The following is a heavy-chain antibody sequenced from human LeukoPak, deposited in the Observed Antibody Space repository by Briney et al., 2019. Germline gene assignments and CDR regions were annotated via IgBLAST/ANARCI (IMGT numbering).Heavy chain of an antibody. CDR1: GVSISSYC. D-gene: IGHD1/OR15-1a*01. CDR3: ARYYIIGTFHFDY. V-gene: IGHV4-59*01. Sequence: SETLSLTCTVSGVSISSYCWSWIRQPPGKGLEWIGYIYHSGSTNYNPSLESRVTISVDTSKNQFSLKVSSVTAADTAVYYCARYYIIGTFHFDYWGQGTLVTVSS. J-gene: IGHJ4*02. CDR2: IYHSGST.